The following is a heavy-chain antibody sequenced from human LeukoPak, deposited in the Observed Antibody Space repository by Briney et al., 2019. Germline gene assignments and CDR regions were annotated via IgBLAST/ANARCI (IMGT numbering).Heavy chain of an antibody. V-gene: IGHV3-33*01. D-gene: IGHD5-12*01. Sequence: PGKSLRLSCAASGFTFSNYGMHWVRQAPGKGLEWVAVIWYDGSSKYYADSVKGRFTISGDNSKNTLYLQMNSLRAEDTAVYYCATSREYSGYDPGHWGQGTLVTVSS. CDR1: GFTFSNYG. J-gene: IGHJ4*02. CDR3: ATSREYSGYDPGH. CDR2: IWYDGSSK.